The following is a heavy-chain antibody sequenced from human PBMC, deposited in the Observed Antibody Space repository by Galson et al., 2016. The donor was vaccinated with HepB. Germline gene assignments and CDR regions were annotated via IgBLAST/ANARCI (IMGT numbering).Heavy chain of an antibody. CDR2: ISGSGGST. Sequence: SLRLSCAASGFTFINYAMTWVRQAPGKGLEWVSSISGSGGSTYYADSVKGRFTISRDNSKNTLYLQMSSMRAEDTAVYYCVKGVSTTWHGSQGDYWGQGTLVTVSS. CDR3: VKGVSTTWHGSQGDY. V-gene: IGHV3-23*01. CDR1: GFTFINYA. D-gene: IGHD3-10*01. J-gene: IGHJ4*02.